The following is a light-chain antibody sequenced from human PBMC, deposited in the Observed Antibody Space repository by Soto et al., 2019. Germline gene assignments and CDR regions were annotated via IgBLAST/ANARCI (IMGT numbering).Light chain of an antibody. Sequence: EIVMTQSPVTLSVSPGERATLSCRASQSVSSNLAWYQQKPGQAPRLLIYGASTRATGIPARFSGSRSGTEFTLPISSLQSEDFAVYYCQQYNNWPRTFGQGTKVEI. CDR3: QQYNNWPRT. CDR1: QSVSSN. V-gene: IGKV3-15*01. J-gene: IGKJ1*01. CDR2: GAS.